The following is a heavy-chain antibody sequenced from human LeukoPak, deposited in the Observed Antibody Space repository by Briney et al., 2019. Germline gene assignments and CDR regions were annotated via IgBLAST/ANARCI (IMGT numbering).Heavy chain of an antibody. V-gene: IGHV1-2*02. D-gene: IGHD3-9*01. CDR2: INPNSGGT. J-gene: IGHJ3*02. CDR3: ARATIPDVLRYFDWLEAPDAFDI. Sequence: ASVKVSCKASGYTFTGYYMHWVRQAAGQGLEWMGWINPNSGGTNYAQKFQGRVTMTRDTSISTAYMELSRLRSDDTAVYHCARATIPDVLRYFDWLEAPDAFDIWGQGTMVTVSS. CDR1: GYTFTGYY.